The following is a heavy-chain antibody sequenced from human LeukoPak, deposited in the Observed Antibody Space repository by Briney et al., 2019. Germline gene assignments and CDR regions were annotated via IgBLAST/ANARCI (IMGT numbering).Heavy chain of an antibody. Sequence: RASVKVSFKASGYTFTGYYMHWVRQAPGQGLEWMGWINPNSGGTNYAQKFQGRVTITRDTSISTAYMELSRLRSDDTAVYYCARSFRYDSSGKAFDIWGQGTMVTVSS. CDR2: INPNSGGT. V-gene: IGHV1-2*02. CDR1: GYTFTGYY. CDR3: ARSFRYDSSGKAFDI. D-gene: IGHD3-22*01. J-gene: IGHJ3*02.